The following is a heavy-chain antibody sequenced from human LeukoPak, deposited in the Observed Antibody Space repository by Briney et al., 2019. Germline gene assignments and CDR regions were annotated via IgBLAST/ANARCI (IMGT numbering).Heavy chain of an antibody. CDR2: ISYDGSNK. CDR3: ARDGTFSAVAVVRRLAFDI. D-gene: IGHD6-19*01. V-gene: IGHV3-30-3*01. CDR1: GFTFSSYA. J-gene: IGHJ3*02. Sequence: KPGGSLRLSCAASGFTFSSYAMHWVRQAPGKGLEWVAVISYDGSNKYYADSVKGRFTISRDNSKNTLYLQMNSLRAEDTAVYYCARDGTFSAVAVVRRLAFDIWGQGTMVTVSS.